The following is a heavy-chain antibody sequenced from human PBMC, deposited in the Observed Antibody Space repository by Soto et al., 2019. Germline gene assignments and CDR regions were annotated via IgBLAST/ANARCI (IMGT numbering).Heavy chain of an antibody. Sequence: QVQLVQSGAEVKKPGASVKVSCKDSGYTFTSYDINWVRQATGQGLEWVGWMSPNSGNTGYAQKFQGRVTMTRTTAASTADMDLTSLRSDDTAVYHCARGPPNWGFDYWGQGTLVTVSS. V-gene: IGHV1-8*01. D-gene: IGHD7-27*01. CDR2: MSPNSGNT. CDR1: GYTFTSYD. CDR3: ARGPPNWGFDY. J-gene: IGHJ4*02.